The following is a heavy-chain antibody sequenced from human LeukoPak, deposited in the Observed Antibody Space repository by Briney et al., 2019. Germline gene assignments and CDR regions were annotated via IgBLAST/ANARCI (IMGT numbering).Heavy chain of an antibody. CDR3: AREYRAGSFYGDNWFDP. J-gene: IGHJ5*02. Sequence: SETLSLTCTVSGDSMRSSDDRGWIRQPPGKGLEWIGSIYDSGSTYYNPSLKSRVTISVDTSKNQFSLKLSSVTAADTAVYFCAREYRAGSFYGDNWFDPWGQGTLVTVSS. CDR1: GDSMRSSDD. D-gene: IGHD3-10*01. CDR2: IYDSGST. V-gene: IGHV4-38-2*02.